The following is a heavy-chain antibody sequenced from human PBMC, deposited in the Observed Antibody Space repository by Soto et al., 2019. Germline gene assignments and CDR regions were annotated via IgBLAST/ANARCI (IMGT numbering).Heavy chain of an antibody. CDR3: ARLDYQSSGSYAFDI. J-gene: IGHJ3*02. Sequence: SETLSLTCAVSGASVSSGSYSWSWIRQPPGKGLEWIGFYFQGGDAYYNPSLESRVTISVDRSKNQFSLKLRSVTAADTAVYYCARLDYQSSGSYAFDIWGQGTTVTV. CDR2: YFQGGDA. V-gene: IGHV4-30-2*01. CDR1: GASVSSGSYS. D-gene: IGHD3-22*01.